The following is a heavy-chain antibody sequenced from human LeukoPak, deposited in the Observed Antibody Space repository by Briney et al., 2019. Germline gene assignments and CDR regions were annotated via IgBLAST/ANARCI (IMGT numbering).Heavy chain of an antibody. CDR3: ARLNIAVAGTGGHYYYYYYMDV. D-gene: IGHD6-19*01. J-gene: IGHJ6*03. CDR2: ITPDGSDK. V-gene: IGHV3-7*01. CDR1: GFTFRSYW. Sequence: PGGSLRLSCAVSGFTFRSYWMGWVRQTPGKGLEWVANITPDGSDKYYVVSVKGRFTISRDNAKNSLYLQMSSLRVEDTAVYYCARLNIAVAGTGGHYYYYYYMDVWGKGTTVTVSS.